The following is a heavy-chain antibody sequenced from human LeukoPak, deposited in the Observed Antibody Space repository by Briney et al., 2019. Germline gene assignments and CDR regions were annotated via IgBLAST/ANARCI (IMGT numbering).Heavy chain of an antibody. V-gene: IGHV1-46*01. Sequence: ASVKVSCKASGYTFTSYYMHWVRQAPGQGLEWMGIINPSGGSTSYAQKFQGRVTMTRDTSASTVYMELSSLRPEDTAVYYCATGVGSPSWAFDIWGQGTMVTVSS. CDR3: ATGVGSPSWAFDI. D-gene: IGHD1-26*01. CDR2: INPSGGST. CDR1: GYTFTSYY. J-gene: IGHJ3*02.